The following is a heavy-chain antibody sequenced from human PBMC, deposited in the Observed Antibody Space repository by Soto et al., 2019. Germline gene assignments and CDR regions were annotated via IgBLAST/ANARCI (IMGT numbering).Heavy chain of an antibody. CDR2: IFSNDEK. V-gene: IGHV2-26*01. CDR1: GFSLSNARMG. J-gene: IGHJ4*02. CDR3: ARIPISAAAPYYFAY. D-gene: IGHD6-13*01. Sequence: QVTLKESGPVLVKPTETLTLTCTVSGFSLSNARMGVSWIRQPPGKALEWLEHIFSNDEKSYSKCLKSRLTIARDTSKSQVVRTMTDMDPVDTAPYYCARIPISAAAPYYFAYWGQGTLVTVS.